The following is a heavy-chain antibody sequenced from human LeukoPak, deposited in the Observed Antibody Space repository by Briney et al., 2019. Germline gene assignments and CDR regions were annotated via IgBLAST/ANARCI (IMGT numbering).Heavy chain of an antibody. D-gene: IGHD5-18*01. J-gene: IGHJ4*02. V-gene: IGHV3-9*03. Sequence: PGGSLRLSCAASGFTFDGYAMHWLRQTPGKGLEGVSGISWNSGSIGYADSVKGRFTISRDNAKKSLYLQMNSLRAEDMALYYCAKDIRAEYRYGLQSDYWGQGTLVTVSS. CDR2: ISWNSGSI. CDR1: GFTFDGYA. CDR3: AKDIRAEYRYGLQSDY.